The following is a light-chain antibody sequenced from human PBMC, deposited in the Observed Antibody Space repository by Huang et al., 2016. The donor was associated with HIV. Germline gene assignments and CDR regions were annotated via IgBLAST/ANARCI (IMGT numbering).Light chain of an antibody. V-gene: IGKV3D-15*01. Sequence: ETVMTQSPVTLSVSPGDRASLSCRSHQMVSSHLAWYQQKPGQAPRLLIYAASTRATGVPARFSGSGAGTEFTLTISTLQSEDSAVYYCQQYNDFRSTFGPGTRVEIK. J-gene: IGKJ3*01. CDR2: AAS. CDR1: QMVSSH. CDR3: QQYNDFRST.